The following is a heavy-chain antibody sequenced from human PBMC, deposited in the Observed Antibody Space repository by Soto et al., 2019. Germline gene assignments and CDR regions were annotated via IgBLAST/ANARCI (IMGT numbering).Heavy chain of an antibody. CDR2: IYYSGST. CDR3: ARAGILTGYTPFDP. CDR1: GGSISSYH. J-gene: IGHJ5*02. Sequence: SETLSLTCTVSGGSISSYHWSWIRQPPGKGLEWIGYIYYSGSTNYNPSLKSRVTISVDTSKNQFSLKLSSVTAADTAVYYCARAGILTGYTPFDPWGQGTLVTVSS. V-gene: IGHV4-59*01. D-gene: IGHD3-9*01.